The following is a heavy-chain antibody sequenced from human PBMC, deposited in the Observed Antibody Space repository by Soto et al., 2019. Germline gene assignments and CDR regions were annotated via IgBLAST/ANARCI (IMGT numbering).Heavy chain of an antibody. CDR1: GFIFRNYG. J-gene: IGHJ4*02. CDR2: ISYDGNTE. D-gene: IGHD3-10*01. V-gene: IGHV3-30*18. CDR3: AKRGGTHWYTIDY. Sequence: QVQLVESGGGVVQPGRSPRLSCAASGFIFRNYGMHWVRQAPGKGLEWVAVISYDGNTEYYEDSVKGRFTVSRDNSKNTLYLQMNSLRVEDTALYSCAKRGGTHWYTIDYWGQGTLVTVSS.